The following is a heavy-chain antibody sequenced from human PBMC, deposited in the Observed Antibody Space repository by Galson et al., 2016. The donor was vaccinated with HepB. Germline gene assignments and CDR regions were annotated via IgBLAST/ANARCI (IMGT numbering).Heavy chain of an antibody. CDR3: ARDLGGDYYFDY. CDR2: VSTSGSIR. J-gene: IGHJ4*02. V-gene: IGHV3-11*01. CDR1: GFTFSDYY. Sequence: SLRLSCAASGFTFSDYYMNWIRQAPGKGLEWVSYVSTSGSIRYYADSGKGRFTISRENAKNSLYLQMTSLRAEDTAIYYCARDLGGDYYFDYWGQGTPVTVSA. D-gene: IGHD3-10*01.